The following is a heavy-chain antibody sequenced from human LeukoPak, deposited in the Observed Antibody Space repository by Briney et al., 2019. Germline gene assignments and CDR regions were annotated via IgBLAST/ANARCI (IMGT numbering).Heavy chain of an antibody. CDR2: IASDGSST. CDR3: ARGRPHGNDY. J-gene: IGHJ4*02. D-gene: IGHD4-23*01. CDR1: GFTFSSYW. Sequence: GGSLRLSCAASGFTFSSYWMNWVRQAPGKGLVWVSRIASDGSSTTYADSVKGRFSISRDNAKNTLYLQMNSLRVEDTAVYYCARGRPHGNDYWGQGTLVTVFS. V-gene: IGHV3-74*01.